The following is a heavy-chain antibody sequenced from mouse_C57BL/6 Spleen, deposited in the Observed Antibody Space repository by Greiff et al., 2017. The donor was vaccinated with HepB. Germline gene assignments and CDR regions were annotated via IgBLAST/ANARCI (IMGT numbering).Heavy chain of an antibody. V-gene: IGHV5-4*01. CDR3: ARERSTVVDAMDY. J-gene: IGHJ4*01. CDR2: ISDGGSYT. Sequence: EVQGVESGGGLVKPGGSLKLSCAASGFTFSSYAMSWVRQTPEKRLEWVATISDGGSYTYYPDNVKGRFTISRDNAKKNLYLQMSHLKSEDTAMYYCARERSTVVDAMDYWGQGTSVTVSS. D-gene: IGHD1-1*01. CDR1: GFTFSSYA.